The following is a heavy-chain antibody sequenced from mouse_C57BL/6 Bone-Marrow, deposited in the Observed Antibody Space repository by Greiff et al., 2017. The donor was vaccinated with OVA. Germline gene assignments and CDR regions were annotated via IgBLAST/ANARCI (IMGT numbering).Heavy chain of an antibody. V-gene: IGHV1-55*01. D-gene: IGHD1-1*01. Sequence: QVQLQQPGTELVKPGASVKLSCKASGYTFTSYWMHWVKQRPGQGLEWIGDIYPGSGSTNYNEKFKSKATLTVDTSSSTAYMQLSSLTSEDSAVYYCARWIYYYGSRGGDYWGQGTTLTVSS. CDR2: IYPGSGST. CDR1: GYTFTSYW. J-gene: IGHJ2*01. CDR3: ARWIYYYGSRGGDY.